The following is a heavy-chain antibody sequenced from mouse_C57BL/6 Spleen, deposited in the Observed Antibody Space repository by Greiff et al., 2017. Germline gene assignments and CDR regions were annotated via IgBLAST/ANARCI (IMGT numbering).Heavy chain of an antibody. CDR3: ARSEYYGSSYWYFDV. J-gene: IGHJ1*03. V-gene: IGHV1-81*01. D-gene: IGHD1-1*01. CDR1: GYTFTSYG. CDR2: IYPRSGNT. Sequence: VQLQQSGAELARPGASVKLSCKASGYTFTSYGISWVKQRTGQGLEWIGEIYPRSGNTYYNEKFKGKATLTSDQSSSTAYMELRSLTSEDSAVYFCARSEYYGSSYWYFDVWGTGTTVTVAS.